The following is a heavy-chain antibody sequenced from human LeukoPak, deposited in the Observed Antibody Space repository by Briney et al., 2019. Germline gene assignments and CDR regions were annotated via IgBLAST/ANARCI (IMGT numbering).Heavy chain of an antibody. Sequence: SETLSLTCAVYGGSFSGYYWSWIRQPPGKGMEWIGEINHSGSTDYNPSLKSRVTISVDTSKNQFSLKLSSVTAADTAVYYCARQNIAVAASYYFDYWGQGTLVTVSS. CDR2: INHSGST. J-gene: IGHJ4*02. V-gene: IGHV4-34*01. CDR3: ARQNIAVAASYYFDY. D-gene: IGHD6-19*01. CDR1: GGSFSGYY.